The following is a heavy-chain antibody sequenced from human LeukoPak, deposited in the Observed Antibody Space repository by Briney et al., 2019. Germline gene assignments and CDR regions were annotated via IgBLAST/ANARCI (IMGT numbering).Heavy chain of an antibody. CDR2: MSYDEIHQ. J-gene: IGHJ4*02. D-gene: IGHD2-15*01. V-gene: IGHV3-30*01. CDR1: GFTLSNYA. Sequence: PGGSLRLSCAASGFTLSNYAMDWVRQDKGKGLELVSLMSYDEIHQYSADSVNGRFTISIHNSNNTVFLPMNSLKTEDTAVYYCVRQRVGYFSSWGQGTLVTVSS. CDR3: VRQRVGYFSS.